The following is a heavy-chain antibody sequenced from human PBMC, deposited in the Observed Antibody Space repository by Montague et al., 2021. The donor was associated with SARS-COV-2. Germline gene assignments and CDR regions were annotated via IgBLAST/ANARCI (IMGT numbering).Heavy chain of an antibody. D-gene: IGHD3-10*01. Sequence: TLSLTCAVSGASISNGGYTWSWIRRPPGKGLEWIGYIYQSGTTRYNLSLKSRVTMSVDKSKNQFSLQLTSVIAADTAIYFCARSMIRGGLNWFDPWGQGTLVTVSS. CDR2: IYQSGTT. CDR3: ARSMIRGGLNWFDP. V-gene: IGHV4-30-2*01. CDR1: GASISNGGYT. J-gene: IGHJ5*02.